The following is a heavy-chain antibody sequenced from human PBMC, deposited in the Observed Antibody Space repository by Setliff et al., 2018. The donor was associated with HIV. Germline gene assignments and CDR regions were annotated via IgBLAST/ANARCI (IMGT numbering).Heavy chain of an antibody. V-gene: IGHV3-66*02. CDR2: IYSGGST. D-gene: IGHD6-13*01. CDR1: GFTVSSNY. Sequence: GGSLRLSCAASGFTVSSNYMSWVRQAPGKGLEWVSVIYSGGSTYYADSVKGRFTISRDNSKNTLYLQMNSLRAEDTAVYYCAKSGGLAAAGTVHFDYWGQGTLVTVSS. J-gene: IGHJ4*02. CDR3: AKSGGLAAAGTVHFDY.